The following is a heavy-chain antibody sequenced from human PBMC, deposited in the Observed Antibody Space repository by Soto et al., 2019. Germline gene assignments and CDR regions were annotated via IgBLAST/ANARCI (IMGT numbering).Heavy chain of an antibody. D-gene: IGHD3-10*01. V-gene: IGHV3-30*18. CDR2: ISYDGSNK. J-gene: IGHJ4*02. CDR3: AKGRLWFGELSLDY. CDR1: GFTFSSYG. Sequence: GGSLRLSCAASGFTFSSYGMHWVRKAPGKGLEWVAVISYDGSNKYYADSVKGRFTISRDNSKNTLYLQMNSLRAEDTAVYYCAKGRLWFGELSLDYWGQGTLVTVSS.